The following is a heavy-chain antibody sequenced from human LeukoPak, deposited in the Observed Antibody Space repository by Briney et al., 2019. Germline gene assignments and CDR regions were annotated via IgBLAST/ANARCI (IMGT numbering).Heavy chain of an antibody. V-gene: IGHV3-7*01. Sequence: GGSLRLSCAASGFSFSGSWMTWVRQAPGKGPEFVANINQDGSAKYYVDSVKGRFTISRDNAKNSLYLQMNSLRVEDTSLYYCARVRWDAAVVTGLDYWGQGTLVTVSS. CDR1: GFSFSGSW. J-gene: IGHJ4*02. D-gene: IGHD2-21*02. CDR2: INQDGSAK. CDR3: ARVRWDAAVVTGLDY.